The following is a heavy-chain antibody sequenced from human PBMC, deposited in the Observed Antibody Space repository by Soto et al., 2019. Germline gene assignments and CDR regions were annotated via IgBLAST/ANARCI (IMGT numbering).Heavy chain of an antibody. V-gene: IGHV3-53*01. Sequence: PGGSLRLSCAASGLTVSTNYMTWVRQASGKGLEWVSVIYRGGNTYHADSVQGRFSISRDNSKNTVDLQMNNLRAKDTAMYYCASVGYCSTTTCPPAWGQGTLVTVSS. CDR1: GLTVSTNY. D-gene: IGHD2-2*01. CDR2: IYRGGNT. CDR3: ASVGYCSTTTCPPA. J-gene: IGHJ4*02.